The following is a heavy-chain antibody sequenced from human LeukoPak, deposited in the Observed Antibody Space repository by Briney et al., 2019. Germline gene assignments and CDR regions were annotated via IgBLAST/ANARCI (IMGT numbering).Heavy chain of an antibody. CDR2: TYYRSKWYN. J-gene: IGHJ4*02. CDR3: ARGLPGSYFDY. D-gene: IGHD3-10*01. CDR1: GDSVSSNSAA. V-gene: IGHV6-1*01. Sequence: SQTLSLTCVISGDSVSSNSAAGNWIRQSPSRGLEWLGRTYYRSKWYNDYAVSVKSPITINPDTSKHQLSLQLNSVTPEATAVYSCARGLPGSYFDYWGQGTLVTVSS.